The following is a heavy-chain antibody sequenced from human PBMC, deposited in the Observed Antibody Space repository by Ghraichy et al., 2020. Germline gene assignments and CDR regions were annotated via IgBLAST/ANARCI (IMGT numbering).Heavy chain of an antibody. CDR3: ASQIDIVVVPAAPIIAGYYYYGMDV. Sequence: GGSLRLSCAASGFTFSSYSMNWVRQAPGKGLEWVSSISSSSSYIYYADSVKGRFTISRDNAKNSLYPQMNSLRAEDTAVYYCASQIDIVVVPAAPIIAGYYYYGMDVWGQRTTVTVSS. CDR2: ISSSSSYI. V-gene: IGHV3-21*01. D-gene: IGHD2-2*01. CDR1: GFTFSSYS. J-gene: IGHJ6*02.